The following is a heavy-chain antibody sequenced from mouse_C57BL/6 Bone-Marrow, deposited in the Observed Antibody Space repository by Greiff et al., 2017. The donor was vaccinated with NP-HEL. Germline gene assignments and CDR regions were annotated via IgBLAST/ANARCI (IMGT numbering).Heavy chain of an antibody. CDR3: AKKDGSSHYYAMDY. CDR2: IWRGGST. J-gene: IGHJ4*01. V-gene: IGHV2-5*01. Sequence: VQLVESGPGLVQPSQSLSITCTVSGFSLTSYGVHWVRQSPGKGLEWLGVIWRGGSTDYNAAFMSRLSITKDNSKSQVFFKMNSLQADDTAIYYCAKKDGSSHYYAMDYWGQGTSVTVSS. CDR1: GFSLTSYG. D-gene: IGHD1-1*01.